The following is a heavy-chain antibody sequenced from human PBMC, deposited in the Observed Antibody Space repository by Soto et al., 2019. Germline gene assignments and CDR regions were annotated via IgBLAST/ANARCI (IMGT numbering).Heavy chain of an antibody. J-gene: IGHJ4*02. CDR1: GFTVSSNY. D-gene: IGHD2-21*02. Sequence: EVQLVESGGGLVQPGGSLRLSCAASGFTVSSNYMSCVRQAPGKGLEWFSLIYGGYSTYYADSVKGRFTIPSDSFKNTLYLHLSGLRAEDTAVYYCARENPPLRRSTPYFDSWGQGTLVTVSS. CDR2: IYGGYST. V-gene: IGHV3-66*01. CDR3: ARENPPLRRSTPYFDS.